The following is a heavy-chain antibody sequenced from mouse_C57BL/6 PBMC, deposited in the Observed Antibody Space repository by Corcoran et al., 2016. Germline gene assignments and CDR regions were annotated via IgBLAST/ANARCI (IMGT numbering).Heavy chain of an antibody. Sequence: QIQLVQSGPELKKPGETVKISCKASGYTFTTYGMSWVKQAPGKGLKWMGWINTYSGVPTYADDFKGRFAFSLETSASTAYLQINNLKNEDTATYFCARWVDYDGDYAMDYWGQGTSVTVSS. CDR2: INTYSGVP. CDR1: GYTFTTYG. D-gene: IGHD2-4*01. V-gene: IGHV9-3*01. CDR3: ARWVDYDGDYAMDY. J-gene: IGHJ4*01.